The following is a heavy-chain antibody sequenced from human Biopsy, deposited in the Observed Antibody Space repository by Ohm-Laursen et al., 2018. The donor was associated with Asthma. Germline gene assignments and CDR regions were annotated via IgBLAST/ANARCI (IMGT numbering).Heavy chain of an antibody. D-gene: IGHD3-9*01. CDR1: GGTFSRYA. Sequence: SSVKVSCKASGGTFSRYAISWVRQAPGQGLEWMGGIIPIFGTSNYAQKFQGRVTFTADESTSSAYMELSSLRSEDTAVYYCARTYYDFLTGQVIDAFAIWGQGTMVTVSS. J-gene: IGHJ3*02. CDR2: IIPIFGTS. CDR3: ARTYYDFLTGQVIDAFAI. V-gene: IGHV1-69*01.